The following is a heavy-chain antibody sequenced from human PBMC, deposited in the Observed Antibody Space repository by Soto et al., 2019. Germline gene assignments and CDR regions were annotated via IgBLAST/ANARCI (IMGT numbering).Heavy chain of an antibody. J-gene: IGHJ5*02. CDR3: ASEGNQREVYNWFDP. Sequence: QVQLVQSGAEVKKPGSSVKVSCKASGGTFSSYAISWVRQAPGQGLEWMGGSIPIFGTANYAQKFQGRVTINADESTSTAYMELSSLRSEDTAVYYCASEGNQREVYNWFDPWGQGTLVTVSS. CDR2: SIPIFGTA. D-gene: IGHD2-2*01. V-gene: IGHV1-69*01. CDR1: GGTFSSYA.